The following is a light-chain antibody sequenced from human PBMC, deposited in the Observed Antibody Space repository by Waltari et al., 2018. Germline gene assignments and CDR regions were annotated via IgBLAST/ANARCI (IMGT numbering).Light chain of an antibody. CDR3: QQRSNWSIT. V-gene: IGKV3-11*01. CDR2: DAS. Sequence: EIVLTQSPAPLSLSPGERATLPCRASQSVSSYLAWYQQKPGQAPRLLIYDASNRATGIPARFSGSGSGTDFTLTISSLGPEDFGVYYCQQRSNWSITFGQGTRLEIK. CDR1: QSVSSY. J-gene: IGKJ5*01.